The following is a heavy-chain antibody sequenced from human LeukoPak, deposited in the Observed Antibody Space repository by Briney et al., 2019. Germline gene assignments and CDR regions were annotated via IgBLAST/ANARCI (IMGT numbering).Heavy chain of an antibody. Sequence: GGSLRLPCAASGFTFSNFAMSWVRLAPGKGLEWVSVITSNGGHTYYADSVKGRFTISRDNSKNTLYLQMNSLRAEDTAVYYCTKDKEDIVLMVFALSGYYFDYWGQGTLVTVSP. V-gene: IGHV3-23*01. CDR2: ITSNGGHT. J-gene: IGHJ4*02. D-gene: IGHD2-8*01. CDR1: GFTFSNFA. CDR3: TKDKEDIVLMVFALSGYYFDY.